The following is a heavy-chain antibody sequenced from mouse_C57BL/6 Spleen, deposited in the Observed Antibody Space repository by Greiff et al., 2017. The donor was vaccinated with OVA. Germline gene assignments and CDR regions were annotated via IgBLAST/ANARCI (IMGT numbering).Heavy chain of an antibody. Sequence: LVESGAELVRPGASVTLSCKASGYTFTDYEMHWVKQTPVHGLEWIGAIDPETGGTAYNQKFKGKAILTADKSSSTAYMELRSLTSEDSAVYYCTRRTTAPMDYWGQGTSVTVSS. CDR3: TRRTTAPMDY. V-gene: IGHV1-15*01. CDR1: GYTFTDYE. CDR2: IDPETGGT. D-gene: IGHD1-2*01. J-gene: IGHJ4*01.